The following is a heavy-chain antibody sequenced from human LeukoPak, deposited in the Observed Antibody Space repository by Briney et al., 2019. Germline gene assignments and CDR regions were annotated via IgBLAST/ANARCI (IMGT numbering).Heavy chain of an antibody. Sequence: SETLSLTCTVSGGSISSSSYYWGWIRQPPGKGLEWIGSIYYSGSTYYNPSLKSRVTISVDTSKNQFSLKLSSVTAADTAVYYCARRGTTMVRGVIYNGWFDPWGQGTLVTVSS. CDR2: IYYSGST. D-gene: IGHD3-10*01. CDR1: GGSISSSSYY. V-gene: IGHV4-39*07. CDR3: ARRGTTMVRGVIYNGWFDP. J-gene: IGHJ5*02.